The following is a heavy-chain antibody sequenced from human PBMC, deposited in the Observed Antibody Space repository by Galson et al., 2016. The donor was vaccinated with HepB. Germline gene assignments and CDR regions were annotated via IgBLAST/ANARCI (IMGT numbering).Heavy chain of an antibody. V-gene: IGHV3-23*01. Sequence: SLRLSCVASGFTFSIYAMSWVRQAPGKGLEWVSSISISGDRTYYADSVKGHFTISRDNAKNTLYLQMNSLRADDTAIYYRAKMRGHPTYHYHMDVWGKGTTVTVSS. J-gene: IGHJ6*03. CDR3: AKMRGHPTYHYHMDV. CDR1: GFTFSIYA. CDR2: ISISGDRT.